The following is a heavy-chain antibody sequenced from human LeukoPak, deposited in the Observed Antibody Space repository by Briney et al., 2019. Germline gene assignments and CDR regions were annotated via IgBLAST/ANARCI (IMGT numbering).Heavy chain of an antibody. J-gene: IGHJ6*02. CDR1: GYTFTSYY. Sequence: ASVKVSCKASGYTFTSYYMHWVRQAPGQGLEWMGITNPSGGSTSYAQKFQGRVTMTRDTSTSTVYMELSSLRSEDTAVYYCARAGYGDYAANYYHYGMDVWGQGTTVTVSS. D-gene: IGHD4-17*01. CDR3: ARAGYGDYAANYYHYGMDV. CDR2: TNPSGGST. V-gene: IGHV1-46*01.